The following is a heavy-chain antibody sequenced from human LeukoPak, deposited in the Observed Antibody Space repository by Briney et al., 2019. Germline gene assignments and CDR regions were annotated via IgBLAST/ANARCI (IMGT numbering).Heavy chain of an antibody. V-gene: IGHV3-9*01. CDR3: ARDSYDYVWGSYRYESADY. Sequence: GGSLRLSCAASGFPFDDYAMHWVRQAPGKGLEWVSGISWNSGSIGYADSVKGRFTISRDNAKNSLYLQMNSLRAEDTAVYYCARDSYDYVWGSYRYESADYWGQGTLVTVSS. CDR1: GFPFDDYA. J-gene: IGHJ4*02. D-gene: IGHD3-16*02. CDR2: ISWNSGSI.